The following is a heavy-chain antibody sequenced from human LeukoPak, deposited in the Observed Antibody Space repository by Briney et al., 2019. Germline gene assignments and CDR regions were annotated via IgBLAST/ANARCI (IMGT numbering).Heavy chain of an antibody. D-gene: IGHD2-15*01. V-gene: IGHV3-30*04. Sequence: PGGSLRLACAASGFTFSIHAIHLVRRPPGKWLEWVSTISHDGGAKYYADSAKGRFSISRDNSQNTLYLQMSSVRDDDAVVYYCARGEVVGAALWGANFNNWGRGTPDTVSS. CDR2: ISHDGGAK. CDR3: ARGEVVGAALWGANFNN. J-gene: IGHJ4*02. CDR1: GFTFSIHA.